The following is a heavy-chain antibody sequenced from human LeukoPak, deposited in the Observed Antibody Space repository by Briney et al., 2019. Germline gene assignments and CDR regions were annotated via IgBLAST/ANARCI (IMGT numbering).Heavy chain of an antibody. V-gene: IGHV3-7*01. CDR3: ARDRSYGSGSLDIDY. J-gene: IGHJ4*02. Sequence: GGSLRLSCAASGFTFSSYAMSWVRQAPGKGLEWVANIKQDGSEKYYVDSVKGRFTISRDNAKNSLYLQMNSLRVEDTAVYYCARDRSYGSGSLDIDYWGQGTLVTVSS. CDR2: IKQDGSEK. D-gene: IGHD3-10*01. CDR1: GFTFSSYA.